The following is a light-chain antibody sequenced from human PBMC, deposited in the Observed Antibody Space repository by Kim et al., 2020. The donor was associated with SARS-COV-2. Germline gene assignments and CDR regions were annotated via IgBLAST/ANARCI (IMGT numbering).Light chain of an antibody. V-gene: IGKV4-1*01. CDR2: RAS. Sequence: STINCKSSQSLFYSSNNKNFLAWYPQKPGRPPKVLIYRASTRASGVPDRFSGSWSATYFTLTISSLQAEDVAVYFCQQYFSSPYTFGQGTKLEI. CDR3: QQYFSSPYT. J-gene: IGKJ2*01. CDR1: QSLFYSSNNKNF.